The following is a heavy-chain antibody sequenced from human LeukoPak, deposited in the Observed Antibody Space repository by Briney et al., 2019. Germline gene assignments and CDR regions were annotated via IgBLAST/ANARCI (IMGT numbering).Heavy chain of an antibody. CDR1: GGSISSGFYF. CDR2: IYTSGST. Sequence: TSETLSLTCTVSGGSISSGFYFWTWIRQPAGKGLEWIGRIYTSGSTNYNPSLKSRVTISVDTSKNQFSLKLSSVTAADTAVYYCARIAVATRDLDYWGQGTLVTVSS. V-gene: IGHV4-61*02. D-gene: IGHD6-19*01. J-gene: IGHJ4*02. CDR3: ARIAVATRDLDY.